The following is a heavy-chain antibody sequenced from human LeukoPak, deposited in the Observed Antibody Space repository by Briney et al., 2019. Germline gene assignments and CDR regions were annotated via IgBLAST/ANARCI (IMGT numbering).Heavy chain of an antibody. CDR3: ARGTVTTLFDY. CDR1: GGSISYYY. CDR2: LYTSGST. Sequence: SETLSLTCFVTGGSISYYYWIWIRQPAGKGLEWIGRLYTSGSTDYNPSLKSRVTMSVDTSKNQFSLKLRSVTAADTAVYYCARGTVTTLFDYWGQGTLVTVSS. J-gene: IGHJ4*02. D-gene: IGHD4-17*01. V-gene: IGHV4-4*07.